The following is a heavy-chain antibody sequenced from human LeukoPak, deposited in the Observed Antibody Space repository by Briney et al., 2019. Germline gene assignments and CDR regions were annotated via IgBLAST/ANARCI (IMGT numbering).Heavy chain of an antibody. J-gene: IGHJ4*02. Sequence: PGGSLRLSCAASGFTFSSNYMSWVRQAPGKGLEWVSVIYSGSSTYYADSVKGRFTISGDNSKNTLYLQMNSLRAEDTAVYYCTRGPIAAAGNYWGQGTLVTVSS. CDR1: GFTFSSNY. CDR3: TRGPIAAAGNY. D-gene: IGHD6-13*01. V-gene: IGHV3-53*01. CDR2: IYSGSST.